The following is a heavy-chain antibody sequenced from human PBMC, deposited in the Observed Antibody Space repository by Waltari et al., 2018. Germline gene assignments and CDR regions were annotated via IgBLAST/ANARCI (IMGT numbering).Heavy chain of an antibody. CDR1: GFTFSSYW. CDR2: INSDGSST. D-gene: IGHD5-18*01. Sequence: EVQLVESGGGLVQPGGSLRLSCAASGFTFSSYWMHWVRQAPGKGLGLVSRINSDGSSTSYADSVKGRFTISRDNAKNTLYLQMNSLRAEDTAVYYCARAGYSYGHYFDYWGQGTLVTVSS. J-gene: IGHJ4*02. CDR3: ARAGYSYGHYFDY. V-gene: IGHV3-74*01.